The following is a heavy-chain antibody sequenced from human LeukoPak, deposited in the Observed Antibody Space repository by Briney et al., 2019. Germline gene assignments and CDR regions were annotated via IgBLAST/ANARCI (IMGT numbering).Heavy chain of an antibody. CDR2: IYYSGST. CDR1: GGSISSSSYY. J-gene: IGHJ4*02. D-gene: IGHD6-6*01. CDR3: ARREPEYSSSSLDY. Sequence: PSETLSLTCPVSGGSISSSSYYWGWIRQPPGKGLEWIGSIYYSGSTYYNPSLKSRVTISVDTSKNQYSLKLSSVTAADTAVYYCARREPEYSSSSLDYWGQGTLVTVSS. V-gene: IGHV4-39*01.